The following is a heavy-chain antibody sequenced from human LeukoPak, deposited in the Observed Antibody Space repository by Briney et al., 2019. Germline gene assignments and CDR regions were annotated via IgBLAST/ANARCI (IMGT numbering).Heavy chain of an antibody. CDR3: ARDFDTLTGYYWKSFDY. CDR2: ISYDGINK. V-gene: IGHV3-30*03. J-gene: IGHJ4*02. D-gene: IGHD3-9*01. Sequence: GGSLRLSCAASGFTFSTYGMHWVRQAPGKGLEWMAVISYDGINKDYADSVKDRFTVSRDNSKNTLYLQMYSLRAEDTAVYFCARDFDTLTGYYWKSFDYWGQGTLVTVSS. CDR1: GFTFSTYG.